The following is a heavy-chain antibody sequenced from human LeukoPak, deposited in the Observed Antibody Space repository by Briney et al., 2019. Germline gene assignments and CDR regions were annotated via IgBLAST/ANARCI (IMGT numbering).Heavy chain of an antibody. V-gene: IGHV3-66*01. J-gene: IGHJ4*02. CDR1: GFIVSSNY. Sequence: PGGSLRLSCAASGFIVSSNYMNWVRQAPGKGPEWVSVIHDGDITYADSVKGRFTISRDNSKNTLYLQVNSLTAEDTAVYYCARDQALYFSYGDYWGQGTLVTVSS. CDR2: IHDGDIT. CDR3: ARDQALYFSYGDY. D-gene: IGHD2/OR15-2a*01.